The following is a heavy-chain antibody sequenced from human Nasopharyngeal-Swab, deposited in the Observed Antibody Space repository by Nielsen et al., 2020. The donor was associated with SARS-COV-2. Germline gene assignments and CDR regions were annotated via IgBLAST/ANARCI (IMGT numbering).Heavy chain of an antibody. CDR3: ARHSGRALFP. D-gene: IGHD3-10*01. J-gene: IGHJ5*02. CDR2: IDPSDSYT. V-gene: IGHV5-10-1*01. Sequence: GESLSSCKGSGYSFTSYWISWVRQMPGKGLEWMGRIDPSDSYTNYSPSFQGHVTISADKSISTAYLQWSSLKASDTAMYYCARHSGRALFPWGQGTLVTVSS. CDR1: GYSFTSYW.